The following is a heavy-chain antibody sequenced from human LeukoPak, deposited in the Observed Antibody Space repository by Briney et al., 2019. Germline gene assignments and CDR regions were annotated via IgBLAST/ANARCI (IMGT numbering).Heavy chain of an antibody. CDR2: ISYDGSNK. CDR1: GFTFSSYA. CDR3: GRVWLGDLMDDY. Sequence: GRSLRLSCAASGFTFSSYAMHWVRQAPGKGLEWVAVISYDGSNKYYADSVKGRFTISRDDNKNSLYLQMNSLRAEDTAVYYCGRVWLGDLMDDYWGQGPLVTVSS. D-gene: IGHD3-10*01. J-gene: IGHJ4*02. V-gene: IGHV3-30*04.